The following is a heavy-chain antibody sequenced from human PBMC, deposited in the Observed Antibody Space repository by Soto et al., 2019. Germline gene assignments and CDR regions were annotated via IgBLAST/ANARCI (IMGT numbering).Heavy chain of an antibody. J-gene: IGHJ4*02. CDR3: AKGLYGSGSYYGY. CDR2: IYFSGRA. D-gene: IGHD3-10*01. Sequence: PSETLSLTCTVSGDSISSSSNYYWGWIRQPPGKGLEWIGSIYFSGRAYYSPSLKSRVTISVDTSKNQFSLTLNSVTAADTAVYYCAKGLYGSGSYYGYWGQGTLVTVSS. V-gene: IGHV4-39*02. CDR1: GDSISSSSNYY.